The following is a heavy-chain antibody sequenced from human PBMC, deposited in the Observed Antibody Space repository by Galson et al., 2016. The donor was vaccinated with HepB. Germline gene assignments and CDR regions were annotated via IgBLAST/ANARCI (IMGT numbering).Heavy chain of an antibody. J-gene: IGHJ4*02. CDR2: IRGSGGST. CDR3: AKIGQRTPHPDY. V-gene: IGHV3-23*01. CDR1: GFTFSSYD. Sequence: SLRLSCAASGFTFSSYDMSWVRQAPGKGLERVSAIRGSGGSTFYADSVKGRFTISRDNSMNTLYLQMNSLRAEDTAVYYCAKIGQRTPHPDYWGQGTLVTVSS.